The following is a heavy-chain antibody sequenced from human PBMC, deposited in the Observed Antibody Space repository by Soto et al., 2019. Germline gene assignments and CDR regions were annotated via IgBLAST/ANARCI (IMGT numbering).Heavy chain of an antibody. CDR2: ISAYNGNT. V-gene: IGHV1-18*01. CDR1: GYTFTSYG. J-gene: IGHJ6*02. Sequence: ASVKVSCKASGYTFTSYGISWVRQAPGQGLEWMGWISAYNGNTNYAQKLQGRVTMTTDTYTTTAYMELRSLRSDDTAVYYCARDTIFGGVIRSEDYGLDVWGQGTTVTVSS. CDR3: ARDTIFGGVIRSEDYGLDV. D-gene: IGHD3-3*01.